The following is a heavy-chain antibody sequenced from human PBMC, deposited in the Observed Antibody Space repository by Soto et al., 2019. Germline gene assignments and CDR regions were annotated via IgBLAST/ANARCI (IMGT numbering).Heavy chain of an antibody. CDR3: ARPDTYYYDSSGFR. J-gene: IGHJ4*02. CDR2: INPNSGGT. CDR1: GYTFTGYY. V-gene: IGHV1-2*02. D-gene: IGHD3-22*01. Sequence: ASVNVSCKASGYTFTGYYMHWVRQAPGQGLEWMGWINPNSGGTNYAQKFQGRVTMTRDTSISTAYMELSRLRSDDTAVYYCARPDTYYYDSSGFRWGQGTLVTVSS.